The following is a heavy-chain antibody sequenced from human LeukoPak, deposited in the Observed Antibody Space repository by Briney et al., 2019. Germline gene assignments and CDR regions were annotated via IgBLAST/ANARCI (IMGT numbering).Heavy chain of an antibody. J-gene: IGHJ4*02. Sequence: GGSLRLSCAASGFTFSNAAMTWVRQAPGKGLEWVSTITGSDDGTYYADSVKGRFTISRDYSKNTLYLQMNSLRAEDTAVYYCVQWLEYYFDYWGQGTLVTVSS. CDR1: GFTFSNAA. CDR2: ITGSDDGT. D-gene: IGHD6-19*01. V-gene: IGHV3-23*01. CDR3: VQWLEYYFDY.